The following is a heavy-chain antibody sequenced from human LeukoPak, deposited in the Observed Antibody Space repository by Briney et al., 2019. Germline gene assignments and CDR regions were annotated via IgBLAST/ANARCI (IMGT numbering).Heavy chain of an antibody. CDR1: GFTFDDYA. D-gene: IGHD1-26*01. CDR3: ANDDSGSYAYFDY. J-gene: IGHJ4*02. Sequence: GSLRLSCAASGFTFDDYAMHWVRQAPGKGLEWVSLISGDGGSTYYADSVKGRFTISRDNSKNSLYLQMNSLRTEDTALYYCANDDSGSYAYFDYWGQGTLVTVSS. CDR2: ISGDGGST. V-gene: IGHV3-43*02.